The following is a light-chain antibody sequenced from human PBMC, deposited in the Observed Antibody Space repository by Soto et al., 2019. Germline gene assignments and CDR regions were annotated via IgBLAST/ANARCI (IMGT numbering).Light chain of an antibody. Sequence: DIQMTQSPSTLSASVGDRVTITCRASQSISSWLARYQQKPGKAPKLLIYKASSLESGVPSRFSGSGSGAEFTLTISSLQPDDFATYYCQQYNSYETFGQGTKVEIK. CDR1: QSISSW. CDR2: KAS. CDR3: QQYNSYET. J-gene: IGKJ1*01. V-gene: IGKV1-5*03.